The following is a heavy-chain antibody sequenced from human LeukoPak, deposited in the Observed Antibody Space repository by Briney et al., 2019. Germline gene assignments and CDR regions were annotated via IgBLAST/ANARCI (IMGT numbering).Heavy chain of an antibody. CDR1: GGSISSYY. V-gene: IGHV4-38-2*02. D-gene: IGHD2-15*01. J-gene: IGHJ4*02. CDR2: IYHSGST. CDR3: ARAFGCSGGSCYRFFDY. Sequence: SETLSLTCTVSGGSISSYYWSWIRQPPGKGLEWIGSIYHSGSTYYNPSLKSRVTISVDTSKNQFSLKLNSVTAADTAVYYCARAFGCSGGSCYRFFDYWGQGTLVTVSS.